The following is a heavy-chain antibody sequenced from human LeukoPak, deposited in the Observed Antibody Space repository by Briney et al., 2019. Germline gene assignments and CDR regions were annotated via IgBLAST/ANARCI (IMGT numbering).Heavy chain of an antibody. CDR1: GFTFSSYT. D-gene: IGHD2-15*01. V-gene: IGHV3-21*01. CDR2: ISSGSNYI. CDR3: AREAYCSGGSCYYFDY. J-gene: IGHJ4*02. Sequence: GGSLRLSCAASGFTFSSYTMNWVRQAPGKGLEWVSSISSGSNYIYYADSLKGRFTISRDNARNSLYLQKNSLRAEDTAVYYCAREAYCSGGSCYYFDYWGQGTLVTVSS.